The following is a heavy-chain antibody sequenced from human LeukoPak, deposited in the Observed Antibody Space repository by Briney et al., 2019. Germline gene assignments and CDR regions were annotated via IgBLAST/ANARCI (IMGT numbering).Heavy chain of an antibody. D-gene: IGHD6-19*01. CDR1: GFTFSSYS. V-gene: IGHV3-48*02. CDR3: ARREGYTSGWHSY. J-gene: IGHJ4*02. CDR2: ISSSSSSI. Sequence: GGSLRLSCAASGFTFSSYSMNWVRQTPGKGLEWVSYISSSSSSIYYADSVKGRFTISRDNAKNSLYLQMNSLRDEDTAVYYCARREGYTSGWHSYWGQGTLVTVSS.